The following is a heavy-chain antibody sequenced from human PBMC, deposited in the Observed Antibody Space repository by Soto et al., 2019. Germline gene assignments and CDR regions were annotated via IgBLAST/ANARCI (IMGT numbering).Heavy chain of an antibody. Sequence: ASVKVSCKTSGYTFTSYAISWVRQAPGQGLEWMGWISPYNGNTNYAQNLQGRVTMTTDTSTTTAYMELRSLRSDDTAVYYCARGTTVTTTPTYYYMDVWGKGTTVTVFS. CDR2: ISPYNGNT. CDR3: ARGTTVTTTPTYYYMDV. CDR1: GYTFTSYA. J-gene: IGHJ6*03. V-gene: IGHV1-18*01. D-gene: IGHD4-4*01.